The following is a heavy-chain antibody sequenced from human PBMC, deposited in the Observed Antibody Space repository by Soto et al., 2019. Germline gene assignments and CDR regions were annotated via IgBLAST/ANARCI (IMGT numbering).Heavy chain of an antibody. CDR3: AIRPTYKCIDV. D-gene: IGHD1-1*01. J-gene: IGHJ6*02. V-gene: IGHV1-3*01. CDR2: INAGNGNT. CDR1: GYTFTSYG. Sequence: GASVKVSCKASGYTFTSYGISWVRQAPGQGLEWMGWINAGNGNTKYSQKFQGRVTITRDTSASTAYMELSSLRSEDTAVYYCAIRPTYKCIDVCGQGT.